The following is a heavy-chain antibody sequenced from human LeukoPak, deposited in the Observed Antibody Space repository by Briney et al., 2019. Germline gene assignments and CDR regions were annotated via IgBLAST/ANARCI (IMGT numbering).Heavy chain of an antibody. Sequence: SETLSLTCAVSDDSFSSHYWTWIRQPPGKGLEWIGYISYIGSTNYNPSLKSRVTISVETSKVQFSLKMSSVTAADTAVYYCARDSCSSTSCRKKFDNWGQGTLVTVSS. J-gene: IGHJ4*02. CDR1: DDSFSSHY. CDR2: ISYIGST. CDR3: ARDSCSSTSCRKKFDN. D-gene: IGHD2-2*01. V-gene: IGHV4-59*11.